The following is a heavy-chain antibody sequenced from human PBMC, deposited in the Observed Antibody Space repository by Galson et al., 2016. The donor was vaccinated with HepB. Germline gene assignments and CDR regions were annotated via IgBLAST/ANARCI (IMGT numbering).Heavy chain of an antibody. CDR1: GFTFSTYW. CDR3: ARDEGGTVSTSYYFDY. D-gene: IGHD4-17*01. V-gene: IGHV3-7*01. CDR2: IKQDGTEK. J-gene: IGHJ4*02. Sequence: SLRLSCAASGFTFSTYWMSWVRQAPGKGLDWVANIKQDGTEKYYVDSVKGRFTISRDNARDSLYLQMNSLRSEDTAVFYCARDEGGTVSTSYYFDYWGQGTLVIVSS.